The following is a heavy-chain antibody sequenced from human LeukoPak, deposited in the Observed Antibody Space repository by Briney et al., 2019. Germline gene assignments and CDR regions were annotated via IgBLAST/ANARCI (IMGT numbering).Heavy chain of an antibody. J-gene: IGHJ4*02. CDR3: AREMVRPGGAKDDY. D-gene: IGHD3-10*01. Sequence: PSETLSLTCAVSGGSLSGYYWSWIRQPPGKGLEWIGEINHSGSTNYNPSLKSRVTISVDTSKNQFSLKLSSVTAADTAVYYCAREMVRPGGAKDDYWGQGTLVTVSS. CDR1: GGSLSGYY. V-gene: IGHV4-34*01. CDR2: INHSGST.